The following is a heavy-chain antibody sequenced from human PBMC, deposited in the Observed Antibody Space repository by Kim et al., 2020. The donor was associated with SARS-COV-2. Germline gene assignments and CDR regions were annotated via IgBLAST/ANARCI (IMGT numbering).Heavy chain of an antibody. CDR2: INHSGST. CDR1: GGSFSGYY. CDR3: ARGKGIAAAGRGYYYYGMDV. Sequence: SETLSLTCAVYGGSFSGYYWSWIRQPPGKGLEWIGEINHSGSTNYNPSLKSRVTISVDTSKNQFSLKLSSVTAADTAVYYCARGKGIAAAGRGYYYYGMDVWGQGTTVTVSS. D-gene: IGHD6-13*01. V-gene: IGHV4-34*01. J-gene: IGHJ6*02.